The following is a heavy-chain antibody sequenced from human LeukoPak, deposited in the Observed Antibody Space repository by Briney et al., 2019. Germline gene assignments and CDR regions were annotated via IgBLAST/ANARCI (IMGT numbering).Heavy chain of an antibody. CDR2: INPSGGST. Sequence: GASVKVSCKAFGYTFTSNYMHWVRQAPGQGLEWMGIINPSGGSTSYAQKFQGRVTMTRDMSTSTVYMELSSLRSEDTAVYYCARDRGTIAARPPYYFDYWGQGTLVTVSS. CDR3: ARDRGTIAARPPYYFDY. D-gene: IGHD6-6*01. CDR1: GYTFTSNY. J-gene: IGHJ4*02. V-gene: IGHV1-46*01.